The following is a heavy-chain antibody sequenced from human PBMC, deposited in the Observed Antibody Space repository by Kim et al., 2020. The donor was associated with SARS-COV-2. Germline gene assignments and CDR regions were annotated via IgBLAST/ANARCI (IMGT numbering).Heavy chain of an antibody. J-gene: IGHJ4*02. Sequence: YSAASVRGRFTISRENDKNSLFLQMNSLRAEDTAVYYCARGPNYSPFDYWGQGTLVTVSS. D-gene: IGHD4-4*01. CDR3: ARGPNYSPFDY. V-gene: IGHV3-48*03.